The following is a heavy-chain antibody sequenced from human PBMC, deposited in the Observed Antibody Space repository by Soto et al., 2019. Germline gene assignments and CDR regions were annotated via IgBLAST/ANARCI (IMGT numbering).Heavy chain of an antibody. CDR2: IYYSGST. D-gene: IGHD3-22*01. J-gene: IGHJ4*02. CDR1: GGSISSYY. CDR3: ARGRHYYDSSGYLPPFDY. Sequence: SETLSLTCTVSGGSISSYYWSWIRQPPGKGLEWIGYIYYSGSTNYNPSLKSRVTISVDTSKNQFSLKLSSVTAADTAVYYCARGRHYYDSSGYLPPFDYWGQGTLVTVSS. V-gene: IGHV4-59*12.